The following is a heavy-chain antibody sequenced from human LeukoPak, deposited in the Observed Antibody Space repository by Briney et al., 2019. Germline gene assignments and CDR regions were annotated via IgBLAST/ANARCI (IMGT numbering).Heavy chain of an antibody. CDR1: GFTVSSNY. CDR3: AREKGQLMN. CDR2: IYSDGST. Sequence: PGGSLRLSCAASGFTVSSNYMSWVRQAPGEGLEWVSIIYSDGSTYYTDSVKGRFTISSDNSKNTLYLQMNSLRAEDTAVYYCAREKGQLMNWGQGTLVTVSS. J-gene: IGHJ4*02. D-gene: IGHD1-1*01. V-gene: IGHV3-53*01.